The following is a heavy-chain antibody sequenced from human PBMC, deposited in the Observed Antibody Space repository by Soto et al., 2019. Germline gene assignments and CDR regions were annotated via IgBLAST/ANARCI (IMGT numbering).Heavy chain of an antibody. Sequence: GGSLRLSCAASGFTFSSYDMHWVRQATGKGLEWVSAIGTAGDTYYPGSVKGRFTISRENAKNSLYLQMNSLRAGDTAVYYCARGGAVPAAATTNWFDPWGQGTLVTVSS. V-gene: IGHV3-13*01. D-gene: IGHD2-2*01. CDR2: IGTAGDT. J-gene: IGHJ5*02. CDR1: GFTFSSYD. CDR3: ARGGAVPAAATTNWFDP.